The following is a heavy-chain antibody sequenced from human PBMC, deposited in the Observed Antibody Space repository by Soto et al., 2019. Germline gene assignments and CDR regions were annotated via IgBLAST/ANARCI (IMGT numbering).Heavy chain of an antibody. CDR2: INPNGGST. Sequence: GASVKVSCKASGYTFSSYYIHWVRQAPGQGLEWMGMINPNGGSTTYAQKFQGRVTMTRDTSINTGYMELSSLRSEDTAVYYCARGLSYYGSGGRPVSYYMDVWGKGTTVTVSS. V-gene: IGHV1-46*01. CDR3: ARGLSYYGSGGRPVSYYMDV. D-gene: IGHD3-10*01. CDR1: GYTFSSYY. J-gene: IGHJ6*03.